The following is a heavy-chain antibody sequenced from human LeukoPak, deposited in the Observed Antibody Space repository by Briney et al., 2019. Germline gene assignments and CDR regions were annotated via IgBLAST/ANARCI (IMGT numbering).Heavy chain of an antibody. Sequence: ASVKVSCKASGYSFTGYYLHWVRQATGQGLEWMGWMNPNSGNTGYAQKFQGRVTITRNTSISTAYMELSSLRSEDTAVYYCARASYSGYDSDSGYWGQGTLVTVSS. CDR3: ARASYSGYDSDSGY. D-gene: IGHD5-12*01. J-gene: IGHJ4*02. CDR1: GYSFTGYY. CDR2: MNPNSGNT. V-gene: IGHV1-8*03.